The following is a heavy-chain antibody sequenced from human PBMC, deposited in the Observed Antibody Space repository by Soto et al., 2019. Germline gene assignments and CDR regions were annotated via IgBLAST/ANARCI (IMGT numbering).Heavy chain of an antibody. V-gene: IGHV4-59*08. CDR2: IYYRENT. CDR3: ARHPGYYDILTGYTTYYFDS. D-gene: IGHD3-9*01. Sequence: QVQLQESGPGLVKPSETLSLTCTVSGGSIGTYYWSWIRQPPGKGLEWIGYIYYRENTDYNPSLKSRVTISLDTPKNQFSLKLSSVTAADTAVYYCARHPGYYDILTGYTTYYFDSWGQGILVTVSS. J-gene: IGHJ4*02. CDR1: GGSIGTYY.